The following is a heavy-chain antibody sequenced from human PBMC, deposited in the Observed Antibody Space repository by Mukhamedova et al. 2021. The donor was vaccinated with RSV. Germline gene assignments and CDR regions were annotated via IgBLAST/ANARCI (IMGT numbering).Heavy chain of an antibody. CDR2: ISGSGGST. CDR3: AKGLKYYYGSGGPNI. Sequence: GKGLEWVSAISGSGGSTYYADSVKGRFTISRDNSKNTLYLQMNSLRAEDTAVYYCAKGLKYYYGSGGPNIWGQGTRVTVSS. D-gene: IGHD3-10*01. J-gene: IGHJ4*02. V-gene: IGHV3-23*01.